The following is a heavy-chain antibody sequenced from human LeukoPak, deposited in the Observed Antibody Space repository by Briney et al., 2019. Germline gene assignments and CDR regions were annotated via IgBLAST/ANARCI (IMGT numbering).Heavy chain of an antibody. CDR2: IIPLFGTA. Sequence: SVKVSCKASGGTFSRYAISSVRERPGQRLEWMGKIIPLFGTANYAQKIQGGVTITTDESTSTAYMERRRLRYQETGLCYGVRPPHPHRSRWNSKRRTCHLEVWGQGKLFTVSS. CDR1: GGTFSRYA. J-gene: IGHJ4*02. D-gene: IGHD6-13*01. V-gene: IGHV1-69*05. CDR3: VRPPHPHRSRWNSKRRTCHLEV.